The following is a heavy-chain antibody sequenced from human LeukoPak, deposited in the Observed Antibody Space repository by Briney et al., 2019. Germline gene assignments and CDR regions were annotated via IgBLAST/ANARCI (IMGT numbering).Heavy chain of an antibody. J-gene: IGHJ4*02. Sequence: ASVKVSCKASGYTFTSYDINWVRQATGQGLEWMGWMNPNSGNTGYAQKFQGRVTMTRNTSISTAYMELSSLRSEDTAVYYCARGSVVAVAGGFDYWGQGTLVTVSS. CDR1: GYTFTSYD. CDR2: MNPNSGNT. CDR3: ARGSVVAVAGGFDY. D-gene: IGHD6-19*01. V-gene: IGHV1-8*01.